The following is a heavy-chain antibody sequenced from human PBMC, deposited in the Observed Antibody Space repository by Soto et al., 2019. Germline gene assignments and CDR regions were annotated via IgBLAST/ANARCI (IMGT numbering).Heavy chain of an antibody. V-gene: IGHV3-30*18. Sequence: GGSLRLSCAVSGLTFSNYGMHWVRRAPGKGLEWVALISYDVNNKYYADSVKGRFTISRDNSKNTLFLQMNGLRAEDTAVYYCSKGGSKAGMDVWGQGTTVTVSS. D-gene: IGHD1-26*01. CDR2: ISYDVNNK. CDR3: SKGGSKAGMDV. CDR1: GLTFSNYG. J-gene: IGHJ6*02.